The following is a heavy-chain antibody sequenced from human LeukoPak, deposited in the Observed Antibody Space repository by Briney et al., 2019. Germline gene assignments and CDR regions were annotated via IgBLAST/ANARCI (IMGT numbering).Heavy chain of an antibody. J-gene: IGHJ4*02. CDR3: VSEARGYHYTYFDY. V-gene: IGHV3-13*01. CDR1: GLTLGGHD. CDR2: VSAGHHA. Sequence: PGGSLRLSCTASGLTLGGHDMHWVRQTTGDGLEWVAAVSAGHHAFYAGSVKGRFTVSREDAKNSLFLQMNSLRAGDTAIYYCVSEARGYHYTYFDYWGQGSLVTVSS. D-gene: IGHD5-18*01.